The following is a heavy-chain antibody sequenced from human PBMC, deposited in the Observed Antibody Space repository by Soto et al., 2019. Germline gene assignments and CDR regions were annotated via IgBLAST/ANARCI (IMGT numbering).Heavy chain of an antibody. CDR1: GAYITNGGYY. J-gene: IGHJ6*02. CDR3: ASRLLWFGESPFHYGMEV. V-gene: IGHV4-31*02. Sequence: SETLSLTCSVSGAYITNGGYYWTWIRQHPGKGLEWIGYFYYSGSTYYNPSLKSRLTISVDSSTNQCSLKLSSVTAADTAVYYCASRLLWFGESPFHYGMEVWGQGTTVTISS. CDR2: FYYSGST. D-gene: IGHD3-10*01.